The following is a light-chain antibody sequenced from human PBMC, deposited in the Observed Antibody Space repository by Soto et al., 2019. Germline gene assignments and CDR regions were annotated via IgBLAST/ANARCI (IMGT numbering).Light chain of an antibody. V-gene: IGLV2-14*01. J-gene: IGLJ2*01. CDR3: SSCTSSTTHVV. Sequence: SALTQPASVSGSPGQSITISCTGTNSDVADYNYVSWYQQHPGKAPKLMIYDVSYRPSGVSDRFSGSKSGNTASLTISGLQAEDEADYYCSSCTSSTTHVVFGGGTKLTVL. CDR2: DVS. CDR1: NSDVADYNY.